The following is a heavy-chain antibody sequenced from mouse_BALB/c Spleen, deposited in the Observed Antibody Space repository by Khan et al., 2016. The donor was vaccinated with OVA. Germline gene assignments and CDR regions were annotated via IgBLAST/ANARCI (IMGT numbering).Heavy chain of an antibody. V-gene: IGHV5-9-3*01. J-gene: IGHJ3*02. CDR3: ARSPYCNFCY. D-gene: IGHD2-1*01. CDR1: GFTFSTYA. Sequence: EVQLDESGGGLVKPGGSLKLSCEVSGFTFSTYAMSWVHQKLAKRLEWFASISSDGDYTYYLDSVKGRLTISRDNAKNTLYLEMSSLRSDDTAMFYCARSPYCNFCYWGQGTMVTVSS. CDR2: ISSDGDYT.